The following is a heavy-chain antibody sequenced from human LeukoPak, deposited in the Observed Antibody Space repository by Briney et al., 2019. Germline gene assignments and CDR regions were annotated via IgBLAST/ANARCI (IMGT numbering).Heavy chain of an antibody. D-gene: IGHD6-6*01. CDR1: GFTFSEAW. CDR2: IQSKTDGGTT. Sequence: GGSLRLSCAASGFTFSEAWMSWVRQAPGKGLEWVGFIQSKTDGGTTDSATPVKGRFTVSRDDSKNTLYLQMNSLKTEDTAVYYCTTWSSQFDYWGQGTLVTVSS. V-gene: IGHV3-15*01. J-gene: IGHJ4*02. CDR3: TTWSSQFDY.